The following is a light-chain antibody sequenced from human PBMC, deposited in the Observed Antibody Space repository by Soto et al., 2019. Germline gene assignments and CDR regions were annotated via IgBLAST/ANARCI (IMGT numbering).Light chain of an antibody. J-gene: IGKJ5*01. CDR3: QQYGSSIT. V-gene: IGKV3-20*01. Sequence: IVLTHSPNTLSLSRVERATLSCRAGQSVPRSYLAWYQQKPGQAPRLLIYGTSSRATGIPDRFSGSGSGTDFTLTISRLETEDFAMFYCQQYGSSITFGQGTRLEI. CDR1: QSVPRSY. CDR2: GTS.